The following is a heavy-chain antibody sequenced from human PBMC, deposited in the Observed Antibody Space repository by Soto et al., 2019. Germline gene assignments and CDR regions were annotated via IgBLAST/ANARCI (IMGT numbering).Heavy chain of an antibody. CDR3: ARAHDYGVYEATGMDY. Sequence: EVQLVESGGGLVQPGGSLRLSCAASGFTFGRYSMNWVRQAPGKGLEWVSYISSSSRNIYYTDSVKGRFTISRDNAKNSLYLQMNSLRDEDTAMYYCARAHDYGVYEATGMDYWGQGTLVTVSS. D-gene: IGHD4-17*01. J-gene: IGHJ4*02. CDR2: ISSSSRNI. V-gene: IGHV3-48*02. CDR1: GFTFGRYS.